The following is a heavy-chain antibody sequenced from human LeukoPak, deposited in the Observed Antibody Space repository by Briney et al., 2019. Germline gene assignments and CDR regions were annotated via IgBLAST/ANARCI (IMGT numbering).Heavy chain of an antibody. CDR2: INQDGSEK. V-gene: IGHV3-7*01. CDR1: GFTFSDYW. CDR3: ATRSSHTSSWYVYLFWDY. Sequence: GGSLRLSCAASGFTFSDYWMTWVRQAPGRGLEGGANINQDGSEKNYVDSVKGRFTISRDNAKNSLYLQMNSLRAEDTAIYYCATRSSHTSSWYVYLFWDYWGQGALVTVSP. D-gene: IGHD6-13*01. J-gene: IGHJ4*02.